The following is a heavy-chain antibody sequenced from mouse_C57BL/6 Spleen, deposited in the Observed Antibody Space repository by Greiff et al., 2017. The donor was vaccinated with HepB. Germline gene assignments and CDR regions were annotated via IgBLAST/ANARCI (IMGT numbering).Heavy chain of an antibody. Sequence: EVQLQQSGPELVKPGASVKISCKASGYTFTDYYMNWVKQSHGKSLEWIGDINPNNVGTSYNQKFKGKATLTVDKSSSTAYMELRSLTSEDSAVYYCARGHYGSSPYWYFDVWGTGTTVTVSS. CDR2: INPNNVGT. CDR3: ARGHYGSSPYWYFDV. J-gene: IGHJ1*03. V-gene: IGHV1-26*01. CDR1: GYTFTDYY. D-gene: IGHD1-1*01.